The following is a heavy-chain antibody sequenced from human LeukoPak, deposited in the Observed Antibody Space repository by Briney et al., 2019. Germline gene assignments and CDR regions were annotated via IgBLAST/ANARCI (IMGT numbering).Heavy chain of an antibody. CDR1: GFTFSTYS. V-gene: IGHV3-21*01. Sequence: GGSLRLSCAASGFTFSTYSMHWVRQAPGKGLEWVSYISSSSTYIYYADSVKGRFTISRDNAKNSLFLQMNRLRAEDTAVYYCARDWGGRLDPWGQGTLVTVSS. CDR3: ARDWGGRLDP. J-gene: IGHJ5*02. CDR2: ISSSSTYI. D-gene: IGHD3-10*01.